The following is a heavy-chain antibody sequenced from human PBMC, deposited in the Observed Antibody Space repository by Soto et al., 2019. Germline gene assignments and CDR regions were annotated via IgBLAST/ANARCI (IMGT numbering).Heavy chain of an antibody. J-gene: IGHJ2*01. Sequence: ESGGGLVQPGGSLRLSCAASGFTFSSYWMSWVRQAPGKGLEWVANIKQDGSEKYYVDSVKGRFTISRDNAKNSLYLQMNSLRAEDTAVYYCARELAWDPPSENWYFDLWGRGTLVTVSS. D-gene: IGHD1-26*01. V-gene: IGHV3-7*01. CDR2: IKQDGSEK. CDR3: ARELAWDPPSENWYFDL. CDR1: GFTFSSYW.